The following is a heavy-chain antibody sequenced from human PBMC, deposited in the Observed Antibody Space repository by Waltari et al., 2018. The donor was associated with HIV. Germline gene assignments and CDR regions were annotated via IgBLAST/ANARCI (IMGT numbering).Heavy chain of an antibody. V-gene: IGHV1-8*01. CDR1: GYTFPSYD. D-gene: IGHD6-13*01. J-gene: IGHJ6*02. CDR3: ARRASSWYENRENYFYGMDV. CDR2: MNPDSGNT. Sequence: QVQLVQSGAEVKKPGASVKVSCKAFGYTFPSYDINWVRQATGQGLEWMGWMNPDSGNTGYAKEFQGRVTMTRKTSITTAYMELSGLRSEDTAVYYCARRASSWYENRENYFYGMDVWGQGTTVTVSS.